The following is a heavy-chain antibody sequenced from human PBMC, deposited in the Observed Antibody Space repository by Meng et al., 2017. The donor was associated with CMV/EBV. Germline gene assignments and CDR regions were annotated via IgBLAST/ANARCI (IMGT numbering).Heavy chain of an antibody. CDR2: IYSGGST. D-gene: IGHD6-6*01. CDR1: GFTVSSNY. Sequence: GESLKIYCAASGFTVSSNYMSWVRQAPGKGLEWVSVIYSGGSTYYADSVKGRFTISRDNSKNTLYLQMNSLRAEDTAVYYCAGSSSSYYYYGMDVWGQGTLVTVSS. J-gene: IGHJ6*02. CDR3: AGSSSSYYYYGMDV. V-gene: IGHV3-53*01.